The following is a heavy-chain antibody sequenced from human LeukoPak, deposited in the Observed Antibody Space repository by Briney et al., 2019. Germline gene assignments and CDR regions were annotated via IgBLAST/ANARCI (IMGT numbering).Heavy chain of an antibody. D-gene: IGHD5-24*01. Sequence: GGSLRLSCAASGFTFSSYAMHWVRQAPGKGLEWVAVISYDGSNKYYADSVKGRFTISRDNSKNTPYLQMNSLRAEDTAVYYCAREGMATLGAFDIWGQGTMVTVSS. CDR1: GFTFSSYA. CDR2: ISYDGSNK. J-gene: IGHJ3*02. V-gene: IGHV3-30-3*01. CDR3: AREGMATLGAFDI.